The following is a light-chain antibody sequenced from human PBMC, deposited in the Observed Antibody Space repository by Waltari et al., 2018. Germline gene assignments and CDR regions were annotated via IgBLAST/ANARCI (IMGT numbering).Light chain of an antibody. CDR2: DVS. CDR1: QDIPEH. Sequence: DVQMTQSPSSLSASVGDRVTITCQASQDIPEHLNWYQQRPGKAPRALINDVSNLETGVAARFSGNGSGTLFSLAITSLQPEDVATYFCQQFDNSPPTFGGGTRVEI. CDR3: QQFDNSPPT. V-gene: IGKV1-33*01. J-gene: IGKJ4*01.